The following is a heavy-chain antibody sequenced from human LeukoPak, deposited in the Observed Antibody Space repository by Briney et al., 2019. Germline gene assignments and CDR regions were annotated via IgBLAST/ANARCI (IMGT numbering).Heavy chain of an antibody. CDR3: ARGYYYDSSAPGTAPAFDI. CDR2: IGTAGDT. V-gene: IGHV3-13*01. J-gene: IGHJ3*02. D-gene: IGHD3-22*01. CDR1: GFTFSSYA. Sequence: PGGSLRLSCAASGFTFSSYAMSWVRQAPGKGLEWVSAIGTAGDTYYPGSVKGRFTISRENAKNSLYLQMNSLRAGDTAVYYCARGYYYDSSAPGTAPAFDIWGQGTMVTVSS.